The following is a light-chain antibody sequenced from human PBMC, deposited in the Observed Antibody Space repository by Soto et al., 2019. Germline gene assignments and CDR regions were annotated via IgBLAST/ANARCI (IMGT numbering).Light chain of an antibody. CDR3: QQSYSTPPWT. CDR2: DAS. Sequence: DIQLTQSPSSLSASVGDKVTITCRASQSIRSYLNWVQQKPGKAPKLLIYDASSLQTGVPSRFSGSGSGTDFSLTISSLQPEDFAPYYCQQSYSTPPWTFGQGTKVEIK. CDR1: QSIRSY. V-gene: IGKV1-39*01. J-gene: IGKJ1*01.